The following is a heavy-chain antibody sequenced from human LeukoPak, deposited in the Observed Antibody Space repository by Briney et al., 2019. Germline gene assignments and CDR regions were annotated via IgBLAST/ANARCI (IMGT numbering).Heavy chain of an antibody. V-gene: IGHV4-59*08. J-gene: IGHJ4*02. D-gene: IGHD1-26*01. CDR2: IHYGGST. Sequence: SETLSLTCTVSGGSISSNYWSWIRQPPGKGLEWIGNIHYGGSTNYNPSLKSRVTISVATSKNQFFLKLRSVTAADTAVYYCARQWDGDYWGQGTLVTVSS. CDR3: ARQWDGDY. CDR1: GGSISSNY.